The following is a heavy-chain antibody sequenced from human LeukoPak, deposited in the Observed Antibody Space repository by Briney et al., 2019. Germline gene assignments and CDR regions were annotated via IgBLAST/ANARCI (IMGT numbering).Heavy chain of an antibody. D-gene: IGHD2-2*01. CDR2: IYTSGST. V-gene: IGHV4-4*07. J-gene: IGHJ4*02. CDR3: ARDVVLPADHFDY. CDR1: GVSTNTYYY. Sequence: SETLSLTCTVSGVSTNTYYYWSWIRQPAGKGLEWIGRIYTSGSTNYNPSLKSRVTMSVDTSKNQFSLKLSSVTAADTAVYYCARDVVLPADHFDYWGQGTLVTVSS.